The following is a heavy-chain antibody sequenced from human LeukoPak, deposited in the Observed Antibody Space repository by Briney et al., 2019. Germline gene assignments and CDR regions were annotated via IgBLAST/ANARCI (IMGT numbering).Heavy chain of an antibody. CDR1: GYTFTSYG. J-gene: IGHJ6*02. CDR2: ISAYNGNT. V-gene: IGHV1-18*01. D-gene: IGHD3-10*01. CDR3: ARAWFGELSRYYYYYGMDV. Sequence: ASVKVSCKASGYTFTSYGISWVRQAPGQGLEWMGWISAYNGNTNYAQKLQGRVTMTTDTSTSTAYMELRSLRSDDTAVYYCARAWFGELSRYYYYYGMDVWGRGTTVTVSS.